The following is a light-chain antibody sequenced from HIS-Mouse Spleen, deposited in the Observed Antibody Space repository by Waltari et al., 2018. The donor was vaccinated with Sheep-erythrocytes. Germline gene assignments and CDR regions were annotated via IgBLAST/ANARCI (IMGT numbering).Light chain of an antibody. Sequence: QSVLTQPPSASGTPGQRVTISFSGSSSNTGSNTVNWDQQLPGTAPELLISSNNQRPSGVPARFSGSKSGTSASLAISGLQSEDEADYYCAAWDDSLNGYVFGTGTKVTVL. CDR3: AAWDDSLNGYV. CDR1: SSNTGSNT. V-gene: IGLV1-44*01. J-gene: IGLJ1*01. CDR2: SNN.